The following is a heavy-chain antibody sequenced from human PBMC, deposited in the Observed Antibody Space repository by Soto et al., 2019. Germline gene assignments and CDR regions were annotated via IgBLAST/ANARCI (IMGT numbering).Heavy chain of an antibody. V-gene: IGHV4-59*01. Sequence: PSETLSLTCTVSGGSISSYYWSWIRQPPGKGLEWIGYIYYSASTNYNPSLKSRVTISVDTSKNQFSLKLSSVTAADTAVYYCARTDIVVVVAATSLLFDPWGQGTLVTVSS. CDR1: GGSISSYY. D-gene: IGHD2-15*01. J-gene: IGHJ5*02. CDR2: IYYSAST. CDR3: ARTDIVVVVAATSLLFDP.